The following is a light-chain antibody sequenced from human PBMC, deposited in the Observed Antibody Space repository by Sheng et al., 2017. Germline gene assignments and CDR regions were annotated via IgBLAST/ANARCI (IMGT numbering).Light chain of an antibody. CDR3: LQDYNYPWT. Sequence: IQMTQSPSSLSASVGDRVTITCRASQSISSYLNWYQQKPGKAPKLLIYAASSLQSGVPSRFSGSGSGTDFTLTISSLQPEDFATCYCLQDYNYPWTFGQGTKVEIK. V-gene: IGKV1-6*01. CDR1: QSISSY. J-gene: IGKJ1*01. CDR2: AAS.